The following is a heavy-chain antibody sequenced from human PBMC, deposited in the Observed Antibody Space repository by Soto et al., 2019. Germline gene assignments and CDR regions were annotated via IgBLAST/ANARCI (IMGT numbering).Heavy chain of an antibody. V-gene: IGHV3-48*03. Sequence: EVQLVESGGGLVQPGGSLRLSCAVSGFTFSSYEMNWVRQAPGKGLEWVSYIGSSGSTIYYADSVKGRFTISRDNAKNSLYLQMNSLRAEDTAVYYCARRDIVGGQFDYWGQGTLVTVSS. CDR3: ARRDIVGGQFDY. CDR1: GFTFSSYE. J-gene: IGHJ4*02. D-gene: IGHD1-26*01. CDR2: IGSSGSTI.